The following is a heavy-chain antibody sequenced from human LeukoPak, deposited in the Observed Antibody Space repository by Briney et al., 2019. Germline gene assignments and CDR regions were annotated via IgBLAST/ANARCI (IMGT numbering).Heavy chain of an antibody. J-gene: IGHJ4*02. Sequence: ASVKVSCKASGYTFKIYGISWVRQAPGQGPEWMGWISPYNGNTNHAQKLQGRVTMTTDTSTSTAYMELRSLRSDDTAVYYCAREGDGTTSSLYFDYWGQGTLVTVSS. V-gene: IGHV1-18*01. D-gene: IGHD1-7*01. CDR2: ISPYNGNT. CDR3: AREGDGTTSSLYFDY. CDR1: GYTFKIYG.